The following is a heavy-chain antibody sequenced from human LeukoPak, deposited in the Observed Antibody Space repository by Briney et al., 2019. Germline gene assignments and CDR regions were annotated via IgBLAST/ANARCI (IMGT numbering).Heavy chain of an antibody. CDR1: VGSFSGYY. Sequence: SETLSLTCAVYVGSFSGYYWSCIRQPPGKGLEWIGEISHSGRTNYNPSLKSRVTISVDTSKNQFSLKRSSVTAADTAVYYCARGGPDTVVVVAATPATNFDYWGQGTLVTVSS. V-gene: IGHV4-34*01. CDR2: ISHSGRT. D-gene: IGHD2-15*01. J-gene: IGHJ4*02. CDR3: ARGGPDTVVVVAATPATNFDY.